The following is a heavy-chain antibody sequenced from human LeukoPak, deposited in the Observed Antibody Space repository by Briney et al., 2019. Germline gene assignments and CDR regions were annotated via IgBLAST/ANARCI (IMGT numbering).Heavy chain of an antibody. Sequence: SETLSLTCTVTGGSLSSSSYYGGWIRQPPGKGLEWIGSIYYSGSTNYDPSLKSRVTMSVDTSKNQFSLKLSSVTAADTAVYYCARAGHFDFWSGYYWFDPWGQGTLVTVSS. D-gene: IGHD3-3*01. J-gene: IGHJ5*02. V-gene: IGHV4-39*07. CDR3: ARAGHFDFWSGYYWFDP. CDR2: IYYSGST. CDR1: GGSLSSSSYY.